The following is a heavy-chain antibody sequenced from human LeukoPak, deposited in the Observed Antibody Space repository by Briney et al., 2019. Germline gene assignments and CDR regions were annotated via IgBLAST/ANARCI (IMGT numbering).Heavy chain of an antibody. CDR1: GFTFSSYE. D-gene: IGHD3-9*01. Sequence: PGGSLRLSCAASGFTFSSYEMNWVRQAPGKGLGWGSYISSSGSTIYYADSVKGRFTISRDNAKNSLYLQMNSLRAEDTAVYYCAALGADYDISTGYSRLGYSGMDVWGKGTTVTVSS. CDR3: AALGADYDISTGYSRLGYSGMDV. CDR2: ISSSGSTI. V-gene: IGHV3-48*03. J-gene: IGHJ6*04.